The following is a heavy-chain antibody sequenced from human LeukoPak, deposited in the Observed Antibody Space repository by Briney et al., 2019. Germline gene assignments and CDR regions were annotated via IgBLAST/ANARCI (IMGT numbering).Heavy chain of an antibody. CDR3: ARAFEAYDFWSGYSY. Sequence: GGSLRLSCAASGFTLDDYAMHWVRQAPGKGLEWVSGISDSGGEAYYADSVKGRSSISRDNSKNTLYLQMNSLRAEDTAVYYCARAFEAYDFWSGYSYWGQGALVTVSS. D-gene: IGHD3-3*01. CDR1: GFTLDDYA. CDR2: ISDSGGEA. V-gene: IGHV3-23*01. J-gene: IGHJ4*02.